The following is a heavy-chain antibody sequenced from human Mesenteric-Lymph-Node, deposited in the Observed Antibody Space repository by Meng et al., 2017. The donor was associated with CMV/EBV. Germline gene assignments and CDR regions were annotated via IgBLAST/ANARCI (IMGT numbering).Heavy chain of an antibody. CDR3: ERREQLDHHFDY. V-gene: IGHV1-69*10. J-gene: IGHJ4*02. D-gene: IGHD6-6*01. CDR2: IIPILGIA. CDR1: GGTFISYA. Sequence: SVTVSCKASGGTFISYAIIWVRQAPGHGLEWMGGIIPILGIANYAQKFQGRVTITADKSTSTAYMELSSLRSEDTAVYYCERREQLDHHFDYWGQGTLVTVSS.